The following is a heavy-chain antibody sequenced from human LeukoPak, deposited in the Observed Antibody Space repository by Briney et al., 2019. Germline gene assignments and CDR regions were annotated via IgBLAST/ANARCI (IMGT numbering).Heavy chain of an antibody. Sequence: ASVKVSCKPSGYTYTGYYMHWVRQAPGQGLEWMGWINPNSGGTNYAQKFQGRVTMTRDTSISTAYMELSRLRSDDTAVYYCASASGVRGSFDYWGQGTLVTVSS. V-gene: IGHV1-2*02. J-gene: IGHJ4*02. CDR3: ASASGVRGSFDY. CDR2: INPNSGGT. CDR1: GYTYTGYY. D-gene: IGHD3-10*01.